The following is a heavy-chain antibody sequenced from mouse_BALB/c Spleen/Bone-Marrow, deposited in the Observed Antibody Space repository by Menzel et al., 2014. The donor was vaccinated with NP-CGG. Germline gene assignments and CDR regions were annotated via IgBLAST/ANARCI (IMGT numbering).Heavy chain of an antibody. CDR3: ARNPIRRNAMDY. CDR1: GFSLTSYG. V-gene: IGHV2-2*02. J-gene: IGHJ4*01. Sequence: KQSGPGLVQPSQSLSITCTVSGFSLTSYGVHWVRQSPGKGLEWLGVIWSGGSTDYNAPFISRLSISKDNSKSQVFFKMNSLQANDTAIYYCARNPIRRNAMDYWGQGTSVTVSS. CDR2: IWSGGST. D-gene: IGHD2-12*01.